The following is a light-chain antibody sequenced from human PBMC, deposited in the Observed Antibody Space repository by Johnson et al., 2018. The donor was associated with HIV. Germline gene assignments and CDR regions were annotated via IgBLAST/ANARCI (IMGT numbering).Light chain of an antibody. CDR3: GTWDSSLSAGV. CDR2: DNN. Sequence: QSVLTQPPSVSAAPGQKVTISCSGSSSNIGRNYVSWYQQLPGTAPKLLIFDNNKRPSGIPDRFSASTSGTSATLGITGLQTGDEADYYCGTWDSSLSAGVFGTGTKVTVL. V-gene: IGLV1-51*01. J-gene: IGLJ1*01. CDR1: SSNIGRNY.